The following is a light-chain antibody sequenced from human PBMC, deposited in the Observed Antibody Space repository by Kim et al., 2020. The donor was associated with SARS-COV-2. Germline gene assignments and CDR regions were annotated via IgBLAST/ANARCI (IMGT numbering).Light chain of an antibody. J-gene: IGLJ3*02. CDR1: SLRSYY. CDR2: GKN. CDR3: NSRDSSGNHWV. Sequence: SSELTKDPAVSVALGQTVRITCQGDSLRSYYASWYQQKPGQAPVLVIYGKNNRPSGIPDRVSGSSSGNTASLTITGAQAEDEADYYCNSRDSSGNHWVFGGGTHLTVL. V-gene: IGLV3-19*01.